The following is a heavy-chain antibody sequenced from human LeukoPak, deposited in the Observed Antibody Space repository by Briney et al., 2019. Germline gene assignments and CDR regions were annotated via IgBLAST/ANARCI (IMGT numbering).Heavy chain of an antibody. CDR3: AKGRYDSSGPASTFDY. CDR1: GFTFSSYA. Sequence: PGGSLRLSCAASGFTFSSYAMSWVRQAPGKGLEWVSGISGSGGSTYYADSVKGQFTISRDNSKNTLYLQMNNLRAEDTALYYCAKGRYDSSGPASTFDYWGQRTLVTVSS. J-gene: IGHJ4*02. D-gene: IGHD3-22*01. CDR2: ISGSGGST. V-gene: IGHV3-23*01.